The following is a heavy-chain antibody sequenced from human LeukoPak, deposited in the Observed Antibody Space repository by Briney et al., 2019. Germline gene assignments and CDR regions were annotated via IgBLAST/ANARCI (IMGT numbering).Heavy chain of an antibody. V-gene: IGHV3-23*01. CDR1: GFTFSSYA. D-gene: IGHD1-1*01. CDR3: ANHWNDDRGWFDP. J-gene: IGHJ5*02. CDR2: TSGSGGSA. Sequence: GGSLRLSCAASGFTFSSYAMSWVRLAPGRGLEWVSATSGSGGSAYYADSVKGRFTISRDNSKNTLYLQMNSLRAEDTAVYYCANHWNDDRGWFDPWGQGTLVTVSS.